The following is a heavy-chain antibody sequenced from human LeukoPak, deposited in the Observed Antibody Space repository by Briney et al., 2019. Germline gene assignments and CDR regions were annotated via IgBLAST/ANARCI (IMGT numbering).Heavy chain of an antibody. J-gene: IGHJ6*02. CDR3: ASNGGDYGYYGMDV. Sequence: SETLSLTCTVSGGSISNYYWSWIRQPPGKGLEWIGYISYSGSTNHNPSLKSRVTISVDTSKNQFSLKLSSVTAADTAVYYCASNGGDYGYYGMDVWGQGTTVTVSS. CDR2: ISYSGST. V-gene: IGHV4-59*12. CDR1: GGSISNYY. D-gene: IGHD4-17*01.